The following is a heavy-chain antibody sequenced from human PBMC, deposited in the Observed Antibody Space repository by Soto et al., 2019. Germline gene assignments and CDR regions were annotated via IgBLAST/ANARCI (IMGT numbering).Heavy chain of an antibody. V-gene: IGHV4-30-2*01. J-gene: IGHJ4*02. CDR1: GGSISSGGYS. D-gene: IGHD5-12*01. CDR3: AAGGGLPRYY. CDR2: ISNSGST. Sequence: QLQLQESGSGLVKPSQTLSLTCAVSGGSISSGGYSWSWIRQPPGKSLEWIGYISNSGSTYYNPSLKMRVTISVDRSKNQFSLKLSSVTAADTAVYYCAAGGGLPRYYWGQGTLVTVSS.